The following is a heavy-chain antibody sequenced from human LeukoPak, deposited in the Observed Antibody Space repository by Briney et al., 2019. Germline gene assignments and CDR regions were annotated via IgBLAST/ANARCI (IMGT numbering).Heavy chain of an antibody. CDR1: GYTFTGYY. CDR3: ARVYPYYDSSGYYDY. Sequence: ASVKVSCKASGYTFTGYYMHWVRQAPGQGLEWMGWINPNSGGTNYAQKFQGRVTMTRDTSISTAYMELSRLRSDDTAVYYCARVYPYYDSSGYYDYWGQGTLVTVSS. J-gene: IGHJ4*02. D-gene: IGHD3-22*01. V-gene: IGHV1-2*02. CDR2: INPNSGGT.